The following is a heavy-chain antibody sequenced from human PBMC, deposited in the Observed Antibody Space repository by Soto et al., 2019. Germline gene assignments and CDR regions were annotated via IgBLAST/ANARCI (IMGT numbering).Heavy chain of an antibody. V-gene: IGHV1-18*01. CDR3: AISSGTSYIWCDP. CDR2: ISAYNGDS. Sequence: QVQLVQSATEVKKPGASVKVSCKSSGYAFSTYGISWVRQAPGQGLEWMAWISAYNGDSNYAQHLQGRVTLTTDTPTSRAYMELRSLRFDDTAVYFCAISSGTSYIWCDPWGQGTLVIVSP. D-gene: IGHD1-26*01. J-gene: IGHJ5*02. CDR1: GYAFSTYG.